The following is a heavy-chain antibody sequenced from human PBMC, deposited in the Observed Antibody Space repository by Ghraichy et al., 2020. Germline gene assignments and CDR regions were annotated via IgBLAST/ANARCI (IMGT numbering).Heavy chain of an antibody. J-gene: IGHJ4*02. Sequence: SETLSLTCTVSGGAISTYYWTWIRQPPGKVLEWIGYIYYSGSTNYNPSLKSRVTISVDMSKNHFSLKLSSVTAADTAVNYCARGAGAMYDYWGQGTLVTVSS. CDR2: IYYSGST. D-gene: IGHD1-26*01. CDR3: ARGAGAMYDY. V-gene: IGHV4-59*01. CDR1: GGAISTYY.